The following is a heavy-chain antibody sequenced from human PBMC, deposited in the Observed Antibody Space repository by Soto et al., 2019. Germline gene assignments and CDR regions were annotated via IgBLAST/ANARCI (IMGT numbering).Heavy chain of an antibody. D-gene: IGHD2-2*01. J-gene: IGHJ5*02. CDR2: IYFTGHP. V-gene: IGHV4-59*01. Sequence: PSETLSLTCTVSGGTLSKYYWSWIRQAPGKGLEWIGYIYFTGHPNYNPSLKSRVSMSVDTHTNQVSLEINSVTAADTAIYYCARDRDGYAGDSFWFDPWGPGTLVTVSS. CDR3: ARDRDGYAGDSFWFDP. CDR1: GGTLSKYY.